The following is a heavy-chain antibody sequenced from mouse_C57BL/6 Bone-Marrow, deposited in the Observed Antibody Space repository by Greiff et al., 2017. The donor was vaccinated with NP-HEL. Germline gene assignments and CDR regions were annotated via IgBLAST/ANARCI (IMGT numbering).Heavy chain of an antibody. Sequence: VQLQQPGAELVKPGASVKMSCKASGYTFTSYWITWVKQRPGQGLEWIGDIYSGSGSTNYNEKIKSKAKMTVDTAFSTAYMQLSSLTSEDAAVYYCARGRWLRQNPWFAYWGQGTLVTVSA. CDR2: IYSGSGST. CDR3: ARGRWLRQNPWFAY. CDR1: GYTFTSYW. J-gene: IGHJ3*01. D-gene: IGHD2-2*01. V-gene: IGHV1-55*01.